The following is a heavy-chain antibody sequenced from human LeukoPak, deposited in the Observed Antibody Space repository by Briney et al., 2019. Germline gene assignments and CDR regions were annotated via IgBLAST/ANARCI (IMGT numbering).Heavy chain of an antibody. V-gene: IGHV3-15*01. CDR1: GFTFSLPW. CDR3: TMEDSGARA. J-gene: IGHJ4*02. Sequence: GGSLRLSCADSGFTFSLPWMSWVRQAPGKGLEWVGRIKSKTHGGTADYAAPVKGRFTISRDDSKNTLYMQVNSLNSEDTAVYYCTMEDSGARAWGQGTLVTVSS. D-gene: IGHD4-17*01. CDR2: IKSKTHGGTA.